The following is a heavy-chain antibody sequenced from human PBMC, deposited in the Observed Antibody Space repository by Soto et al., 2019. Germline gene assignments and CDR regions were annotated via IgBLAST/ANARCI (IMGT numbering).Heavy chain of an antibody. Sequence: QVQLVESGGGVVQPGRSLRLSCAASGFTFSSYGMHWVRQAPGKGLEWVAVISYDGSNKYYADSVKGRFTISRDNSKNTLYLKINRTREEVAGIHSWAKDKDTVGATPQHRGQGALLTVAS. CDR2: ISYDGSNK. V-gene: IGHV3-30*18. CDR3: AKDKDTVGATPQH. J-gene: IGHJ4*02. D-gene: IGHD1-26*01. CDR1: GFTFSSYG.